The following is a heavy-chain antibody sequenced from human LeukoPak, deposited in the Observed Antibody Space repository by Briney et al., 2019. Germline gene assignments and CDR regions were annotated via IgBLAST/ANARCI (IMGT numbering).Heavy chain of an antibody. J-gene: IGHJ4*02. D-gene: IGHD6-19*01. Sequence: GGSLRLSCAASGFTFSNYAMSWVGQSPRKGREWVQAVSGSGGSTYYADSVRGRFTVSRDNSQITLYLQMNSLGAEDTAVYFCARGPLTEVAGTTWDSWGRGTLVTVSS. CDR3: ARGPLTEVAGTTWDS. V-gene: IGHV3-23*01. CDR2: VSGSGGST. CDR1: GFTFSNYA.